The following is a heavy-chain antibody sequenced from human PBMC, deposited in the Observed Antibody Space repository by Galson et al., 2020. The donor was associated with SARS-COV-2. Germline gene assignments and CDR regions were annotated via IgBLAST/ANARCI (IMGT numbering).Heavy chain of an antibody. D-gene: IGHD6-19*01. CDR3: SREGWQGGY. V-gene: IGHV3-7*01. Sequence: GESLKISCEVSGFTFNDFWMRWFRQAPGKGLKWVANIKGDGSETNYADFVKGRFSISRDKAANSLYLQMNSLRVEDSAVYYCSREGWQGGYWGQGTRVTVSS. CDR1: GFTFNDFW. CDR2: IKGDGSET. J-gene: IGHJ4*02.